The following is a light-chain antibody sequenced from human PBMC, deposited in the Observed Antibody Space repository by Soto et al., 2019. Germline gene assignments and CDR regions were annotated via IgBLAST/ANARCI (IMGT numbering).Light chain of an antibody. Sequence: QSVLTQPPSASGSPGQPVTISCTGTSSDVGGYNYVSWYQQHPGKAPKLMIYEVSKRPSGVPDRFSGSKSGNTASLTVSGLQAEDEADYYCSSYAGSNNXVFGTGTKVT. CDR2: EVS. CDR3: SSYAGSNNXV. CDR1: SSDVGGYNY. J-gene: IGLJ1*01. V-gene: IGLV2-8*01.